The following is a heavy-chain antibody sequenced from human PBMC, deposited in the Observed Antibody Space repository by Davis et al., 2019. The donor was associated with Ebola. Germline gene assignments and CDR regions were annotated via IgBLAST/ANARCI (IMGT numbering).Heavy chain of an antibody. V-gene: IGHV3-30*18. CDR1: GFTFSSYG. J-gene: IGHJ6*02. Sequence: PGGSLRLSCAASGFTFSSYGMHWVRQAPGKGLEWVAVISYDGSNKYYADSVKGRFTISRDNSKNTLYLQMNSLRAEDTAVYYCAKDRVDDYGGNLAGMDVWGQGTTVTVSS. CDR2: ISYDGSNK. CDR3: AKDRVDDYGGNLAGMDV. D-gene: IGHD4-23*01.